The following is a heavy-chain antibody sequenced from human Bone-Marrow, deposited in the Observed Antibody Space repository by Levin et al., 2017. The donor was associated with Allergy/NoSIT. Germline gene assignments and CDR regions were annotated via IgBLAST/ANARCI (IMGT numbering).Heavy chain of an antibody. CDR2: MNPNSGNT. V-gene: IGHV1-8*01. J-gene: IGHJ1*01. CDR3: ARGPPGFGLLFHPEYFQH. D-gene: IGHD2-21*01. CDR1: GYTFTSYD. Sequence: GESLKISCKASGYTFTSYDINWVRQATGQGLEWMGWMNPNSGNTGYAQKFQGRVTMTRNTSISTAYMELSSLRSEDTAVYYCARGPPGFGLLFHPEYFQHWGQGTLVTVSS.